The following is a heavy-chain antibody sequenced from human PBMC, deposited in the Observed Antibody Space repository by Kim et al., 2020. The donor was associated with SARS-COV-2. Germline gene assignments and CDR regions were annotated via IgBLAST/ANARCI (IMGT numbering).Heavy chain of an antibody. V-gene: IGHV3-30*03. CDR2: ISYDGSNK. CDR3: ATEHYDSS. CDR1: GFTFSSYG. J-gene: IGHJ4*02. Sequence: GGSLRLSCAASGFTFSSYGMHWVRQAPGKGLEWVAVISYDGSNKYYADSVKGRFTISRDNSKNTLYLQMNSLRAEDTAVYYCATEHYDSSWGQGTLVTVSS. D-gene: IGHD3-22*01.